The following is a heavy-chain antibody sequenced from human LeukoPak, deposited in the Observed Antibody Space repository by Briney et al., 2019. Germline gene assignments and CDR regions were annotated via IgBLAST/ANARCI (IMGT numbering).Heavy chain of an antibody. Sequence: SETLSLTCTVSGGSISSGGYYWSWIRQPPGKGLEWIGYIYHSGSTYYNPSLKSRVTISVDTSKNQFSLKLSSVTAADTAVYYCARETSSGWTTFDYWGQGTLVTVSS. D-gene: IGHD6-19*01. J-gene: IGHJ4*02. CDR1: GGSISSGGYY. CDR2: IYHSGST. V-gene: IGHV4-30-2*01. CDR3: ARETSSGWTTFDY.